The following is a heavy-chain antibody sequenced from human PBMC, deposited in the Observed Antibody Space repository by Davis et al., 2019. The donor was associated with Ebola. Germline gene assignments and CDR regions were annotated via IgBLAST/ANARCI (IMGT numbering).Heavy chain of an antibody. CDR3: AKDGMDVVELLLVYYYYGMDV. CDR2: ISGSGGST. Sequence: GESLKISCAASGFTFTNYAMSWVRQAPGKGLEWVSVISGSGGSTYYADSVKGRFTISRDNSKNTLYLQMNSLRAEDTAVYYCAKDGMDVVELLLVYYYYGMDVWGQGTTVTVSS. D-gene: IGHD3-10*01. V-gene: IGHV3-23*01. CDR1: GFTFTNYA. J-gene: IGHJ6*02.